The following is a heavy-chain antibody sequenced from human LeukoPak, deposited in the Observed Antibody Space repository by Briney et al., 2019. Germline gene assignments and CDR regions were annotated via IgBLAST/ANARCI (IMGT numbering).Heavy chain of an antibody. V-gene: IGHV4-30-2*01. J-gene: IGHJ4*02. D-gene: IGHD3-22*01. CDR2: ISPSGIT. Sequence: PSETLSLTCTVSGGSINGGNYYWGWVRQPPGKSLEWIGYISPSGITDYNASLKSRVIISLDRSKNQFSLKLSSVTAADTAVYYCARGFYGYYDSSGYSPLPPDYWGQGTLVTVSS. CDR3: ARGFYGYYDSSGYSPLPPDY. CDR1: GGSINGGNYY.